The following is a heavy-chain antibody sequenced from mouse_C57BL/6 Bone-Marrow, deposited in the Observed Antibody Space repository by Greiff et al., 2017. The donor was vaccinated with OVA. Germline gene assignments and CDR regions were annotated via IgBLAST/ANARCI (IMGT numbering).Heavy chain of an antibody. CDR1: GYTFTSYW. V-gene: IGHV1-52*01. CDR3: ARGYSNYLDY. CDR2: IDPSDSET. J-gene: IGHJ2*01. D-gene: IGHD2-5*01. Sequence: QVQLKQPGAELVRPGSSVKLSCKASGYTFTSYWMHWVKQRPIQGLEWIGNIDPSDSETHYNQKFKDKATLTVDKSSSTAYMQLSSLTSEDSAVYYCARGYSNYLDYWGQGTTLTVSS.